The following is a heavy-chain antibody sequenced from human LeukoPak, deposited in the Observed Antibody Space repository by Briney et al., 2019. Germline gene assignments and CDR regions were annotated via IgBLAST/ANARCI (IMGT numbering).Heavy chain of an antibody. CDR3: ARVPHSSSWYKHRGNWFDP. V-gene: IGHV4-34*01. CDR1: GGSFSGYY. CDR2: INHSGST. J-gene: IGHJ5*02. D-gene: IGHD6-13*01. Sequence: SETLSLTCAVYGGSFSGYYWSWIRQPPGKGLEWIGEINHSGSTNYNPSLKSRVTISVDTSKNQFSLKLSSVTAADTAVYYCARVPHSSSWYKHRGNWFDPWGQGTLATVSS.